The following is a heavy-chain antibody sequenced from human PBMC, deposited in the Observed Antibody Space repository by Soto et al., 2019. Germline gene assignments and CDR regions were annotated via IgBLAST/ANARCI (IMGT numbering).Heavy chain of an antibody. V-gene: IGHV3-21*06. CDR1: RFTLRTYT. CDR3: VRGMNPLF. J-gene: IGHJ4*01. Sequence: GGSLRLSCAASRFTLRTYTMNWVRQAPGKGLEWVSSISISSSDRYYADSVRGRFTISRDNAKNALYLQMNSLRADDTAVYFCVRGMNPLFGGQGTLVTASS. CDR2: ISISSSDR.